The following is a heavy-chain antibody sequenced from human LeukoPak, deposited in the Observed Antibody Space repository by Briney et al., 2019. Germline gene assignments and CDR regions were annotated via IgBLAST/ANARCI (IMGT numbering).Heavy chain of an antibody. V-gene: IGHV4-38-2*02. CDR3: ARDRAAAGLTAFYYYMDV. D-gene: IGHD6-13*01. Sequence: SETLSLTCTVSGYSISSGYYWGWIRQPPGKGLEWIGSIYHSGSTYYNPSLKSRVTISVDTSKNQFSLKLSSVTAADTAVYYCARDRAAAGLTAFYYYMDVWGKGTTVTVSS. CDR2: IYHSGST. J-gene: IGHJ6*03. CDR1: GYSISSGYY.